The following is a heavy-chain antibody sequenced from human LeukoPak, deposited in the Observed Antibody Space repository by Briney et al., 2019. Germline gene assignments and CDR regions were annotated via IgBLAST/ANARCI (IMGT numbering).Heavy chain of an antibody. J-gene: IGHJ4*02. V-gene: IGHV1-2*02. D-gene: IGHD4-17*01. CDR3: ARKGEIYGDYDY. CDR1: GYTFTGYY. CDR2: MNPNSGGT. Sequence: ASVKVSCKASGYTFTGYYMHWVRQAPGQGLEWMGWMNPNSGGTHYAQKFQGRVTVTRDTSISTTYMDLSRLKSDDTAIYYCARKGEIYGDYDYWGQGTLVTVSS.